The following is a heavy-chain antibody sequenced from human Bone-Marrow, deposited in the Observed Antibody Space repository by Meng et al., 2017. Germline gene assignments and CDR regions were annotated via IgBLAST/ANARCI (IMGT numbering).Heavy chain of an antibody. CDR2: IHQDGYT. V-gene: IGHV4-4*02. CDR3: ARLGPPIAAGDPFDY. Sequence: QVQLQESGPGLVKPSGTLSFTCAVASVSISSTNWWGWVRQPPGKGLEWIGEIHQDGYTNYSPSLKSRVTISVDKSRNQFSLKLNSVTAADTAVYYCARLGPPIAAGDPFDYWGQGTLVTVSS. D-gene: IGHD6-13*01. J-gene: IGHJ4*02. CDR1: SVSISSTNW.